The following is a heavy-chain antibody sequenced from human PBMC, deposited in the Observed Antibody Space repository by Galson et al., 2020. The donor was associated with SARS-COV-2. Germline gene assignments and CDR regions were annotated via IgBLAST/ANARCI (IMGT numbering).Heavy chain of an antibody. D-gene: IGHD2-21*01. J-gene: IGHJ6*02. CDR1: GFTVSSNY. V-gene: IGHV3-53*01. CDR2: IYSGGST. CDR3: ARDLVVYGMDV. Sequence: GGSLRLSCASSGFTVSSNYMSWVRQAPGKGLEWVSVIYSGGSTYYADSVKGRFTISRDNSKNTLYLQMNSLRAEDTAVYYCARDLVVYGMDVWGQGTTGTVSS.